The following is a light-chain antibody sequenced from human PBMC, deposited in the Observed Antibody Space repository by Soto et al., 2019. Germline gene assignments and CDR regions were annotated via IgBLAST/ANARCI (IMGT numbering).Light chain of an antibody. CDR3: QHYNSYSWT. Sequence: DIQMTQPPSTLSASVGDRVSITCRASQSITIWLAWYQQKPGKAPKLLIFDASSLESGVPSRFSGSGSGTEFTLTISSLQPDDFATYYCQHYNSYSWTFGQGTKVDI. CDR2: DAS. V-gene: IGKV1-5*01. J-gene: IGKJ1*01. CDR1: QSITIW.